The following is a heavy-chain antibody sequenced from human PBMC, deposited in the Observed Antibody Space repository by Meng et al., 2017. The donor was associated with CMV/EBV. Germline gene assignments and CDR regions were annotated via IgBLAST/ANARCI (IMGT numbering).Heavy chain of an antibody. CDR1: GGSISSYY. V-gene: IGHV4-4*07. D-gene: IGHD2-2*02. CDR2: IYTSGST. J-gene: IGHJ5*02. CDR3: AREIAVVPAAIDNWFDP. Sequence: QGQLREAGPGLVKPSETLSLTCTVSGGSISSYYWSWIRQPAGKGLEWIGRIYTSGSTNYNPSLKSRVTMSVDTSKNQFSLKLSSVTAADTAVYYCAREIAVVPAAIDNWFDPWGQGTLVTVSS.